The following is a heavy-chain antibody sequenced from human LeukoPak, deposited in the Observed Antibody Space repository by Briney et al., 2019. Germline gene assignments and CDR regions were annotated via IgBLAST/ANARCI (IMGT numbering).Heavy chain of an antibody. J-gene: IGHJ6*03. CDR1: GFTINNYV. Sequence: GGSLRLSCEASGFTINNYVMIWVRQAPGKGLEWVSGITKSENTYYIDSVKGRFTISRDNSKSTMTLQMNSLRAEDTAIYYCAKGGYPAEQPPTGYMDVWGKGTTVTISS. CDR3: AKGGYPAEQPPTGYMDV. D-gene: IGHD5-12*01. CDR2: ITKSENT. V-gene: IGHV3-23*01.